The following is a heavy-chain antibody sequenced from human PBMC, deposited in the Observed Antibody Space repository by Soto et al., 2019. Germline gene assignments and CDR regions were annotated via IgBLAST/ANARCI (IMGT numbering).Heavy chain of an antibody. V-gene: IGHV1-18*01. J-gene: IGHJ4*02. CDR3: AREPPETPPDY. Sequence: QVQLVQSGADVKKPGASVKVSCKASGYTFSDYGVSWVRQAPGQGLEWMGWISSKNGNTNFVQKFRGRVTMTTDPSTSTVYMELRSLRTDDTAVYYCAREPPETPPDYWGQGTLVTVSS. CDR1: GYTFSDYG. CDR2: ISSKNGNT.